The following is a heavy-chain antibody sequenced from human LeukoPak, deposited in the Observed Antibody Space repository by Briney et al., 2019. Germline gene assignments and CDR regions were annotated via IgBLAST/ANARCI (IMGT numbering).Heavy chain of an antibody. D-gene: IGHD6-13*01. V-gene: IGHV3-7*03. CDR2: IKPDGTMK. CDR1: GFPFSSYS. CDR3: ARSIPYGTTWYGRSDY. J-gene: IGHJ4*02. Sequence: GGSLRLSCAASGFPFSSYSMTWVRQAPGKGLEWVANIKPDGTMKFYVDSVKGRFTISRDNALNSLYLQMNSLRAEDTAIYYCARSIPYGTTWYGRSDYWGQGTLVTVSS.